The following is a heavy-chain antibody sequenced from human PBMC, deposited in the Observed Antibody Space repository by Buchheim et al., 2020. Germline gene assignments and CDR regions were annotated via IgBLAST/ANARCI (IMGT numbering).Heavy chain of an antibody. CDR2: IKSKKNGETT. V-gene: IGHV3-15*01. J-gene: IGHJ5*02. CDR3: TTGGPEGTYYDH. CDR1: GFTFSKVW. Sequence: EVQLVESGGSLVKPGGSLRLSCAASGFTFSKVWMSWVRQAPGKGLEWVGRIKSKKNGETTDYAAPVEGRFAISRDDSKNTVYLQMDSLKTEDTAVYHCTTGGPEGTYYDHWGQGTL. D-gene: IGHD1-26*01.